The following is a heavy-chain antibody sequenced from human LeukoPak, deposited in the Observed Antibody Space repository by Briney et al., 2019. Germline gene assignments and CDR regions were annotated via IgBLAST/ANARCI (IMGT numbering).Heavy chain of an antibody. D-gene: IGHD5-18*01. V-gene: IGHV3-30*02. CDR2: IRYDGSNK. Sequence: GGSLRLSCAASGFTFSSYGMHWVRQAPGKGLEWVAFIRYDGSNKYYADSVKGRFTASRDNSKNTLYLQMNSLRAEDTAVYYCANDTPYSYGPRKPAYYMDVWGKGTTVTVSS. J-gene: IGHJ6*03. CDR1: GFTFSSYG. CDR3: ANDTPYSYGPRKPAYYMDV.